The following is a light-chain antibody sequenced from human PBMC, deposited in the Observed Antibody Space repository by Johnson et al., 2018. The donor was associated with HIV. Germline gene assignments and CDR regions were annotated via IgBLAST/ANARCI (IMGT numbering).Light chain of an antibody. V-gene: IGLV1-51*02. CDR3: GTWDSHLIFDFV. CDR2: EDD. J-gene: IGLJ1*01. CDR1: SSNIGKNH. Sequence: QSVLTQPPSVSAAPGQKVTISCSGSSSNIGKNHVSWYQQFPGTAPKLLVYEDDKRPSDIPDRFSGSKSGTSATLGITGLQPGDEADYYCGTWDSHLIFDFVFGTGTKVTVL.